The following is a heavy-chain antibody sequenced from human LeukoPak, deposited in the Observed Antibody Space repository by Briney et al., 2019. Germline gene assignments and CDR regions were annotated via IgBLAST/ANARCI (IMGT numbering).Heavy chain of an antibody. J-gene: IGHJ4*02. V-gene: IGHV4-59*01. D-gene: IGHD5-18*01. CDR1: GGSISSYY. Sequence: PSQTRSLTCTVSGGSISSYYWSWIRQPPGKGREWIGYIYYSGSTNYNPSLKSRVTISVDTSKNQFSLKLSSMTAADTAVYYCARGGGYSYGYDYWGQGTLVTVSS. CDR3: ARGGGYSYGYDY. CDR2: IYYSGST.